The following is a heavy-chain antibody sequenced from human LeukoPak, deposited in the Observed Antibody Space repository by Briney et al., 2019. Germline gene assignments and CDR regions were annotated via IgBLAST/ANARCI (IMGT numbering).Heavy chain of an antibody. Sequence: ASVKVSCKASGYTFTSYDINWVRQATGQGLEWMGWMNPNSGNTGYAQKFQGRVTMTRNTSISTAYMELSSLRSEDTAVYYCARGGRRIVVVPAAIVYWGQGTLVTVSS. CDR1: GYTFTSYD. CDR3: ARGGRRIVVVPAAIVY. V-gene: IGHV1-8*01. D-gene: IGHD2-2*01. CDR2: MNPNSGNT. J-gene: IGHJ4*02.